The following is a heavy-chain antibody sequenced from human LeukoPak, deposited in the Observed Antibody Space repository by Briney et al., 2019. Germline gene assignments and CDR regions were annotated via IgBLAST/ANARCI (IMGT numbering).Heavy chain of an antibody. J-gene: IGHJ3*02. V-gene: IGHV3-66*01. CDR3: ARERSEQWLAPGTNNDAFDI. Sequence: GGSLRLSCAASGFTVSSNYMSWVRQAPGKGLEWVSVIYSGGSTYYADSVKGRFTISRDNSKNTLYLQMNSLRAEDTAVYYCARERSEQWLAPGTNNDAFDIWGQGTMVTVSS. D-gene: IGHD6-19*01. CDR1: GFTVSSNY. CDR2: IYSGGST.